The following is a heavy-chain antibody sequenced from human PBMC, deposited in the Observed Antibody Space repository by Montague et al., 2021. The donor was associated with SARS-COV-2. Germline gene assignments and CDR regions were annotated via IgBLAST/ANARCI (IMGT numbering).Heavy chain of an antibody. CDR2: ISHGGST. J-gene: IGHJ6*03. CDR3: ARLRDGVVPSPILGVGPYYSYYYMDV. CDR1: GTSFSGYY. Sequence: ESLSLTCAVHGTSFSGYYWNWIRQPPGKGLEWIGEISHGGSTKYSPSLKSRLTISADTSKNQFSLKLTSVAAADTAVYYCARLRDGVVPSPILGVGPYYSYYYMDVWGRGTTVTVSS. V-gene: IGHV4-34*01. D-gene: IGHD3-10*01.